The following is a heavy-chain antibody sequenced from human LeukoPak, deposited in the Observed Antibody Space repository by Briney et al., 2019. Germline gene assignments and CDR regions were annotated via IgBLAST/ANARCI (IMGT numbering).Heavy chain of an antibody. Sequence: GGSLRLSCAASGFTFSSYAMSWVRQAPGKGLEWVSAISGSGGSTYYADSVKGRFTISRENSKNTLYLQMNSLRAEDTAVYYCAKDPGYYCSGSYPPPTDYWGQGTLVTVSS. V-gene: IGHV3-23*01. D-gene: IGHD3-10*01. CDR1: GFTFSSYA. J-gene: IGHJ4*02. CDR3: AKDPGYYCSGSYPPPTDY. CDR2: ISGSGGST.